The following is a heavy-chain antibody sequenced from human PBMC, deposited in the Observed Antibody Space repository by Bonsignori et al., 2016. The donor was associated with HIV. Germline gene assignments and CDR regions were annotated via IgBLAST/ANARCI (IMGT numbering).Heavy chain of an antibody. Sequence: ASVKVSCKASGYTFTSYYMHWVRQAPGQGLEWMGIINPSGGSTSYAQKFQGRVTMTRDTSTSTVYMELSSLRSEDTAVYYCARIGCSSTSCSRDDGYYYYMDVWGKGTTVTVSS. D-gene: IGHD2-2*01. CDR1: GYTFTSYY. J-gene: IGHJ6*03. CDR2: INPSGGST. V-gene: IGHV1-46*01. CDR3: ARIGCSSTSCSRDDGYYYYMDV.